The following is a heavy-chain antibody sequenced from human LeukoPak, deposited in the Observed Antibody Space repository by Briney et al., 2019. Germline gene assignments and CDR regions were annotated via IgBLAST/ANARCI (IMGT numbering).Heavy chain of an antibody. CDR3: AREYYYDSSGYYPPHAFVI. D-gene: IGHD3-22*01. V-gene: IGHV4-59*01. CDR2: IYYSGST. CDR1: GGSISTYY. Sequence: PLETLSLTCTVSGGSISTYYWSWIRQPPGKALEWIGYIYYSGSTNYNPSLKSRVTISVDTSKKQFSLKLSSVTAADTAVYYCAREYYYDSSGYYPPHAFVIWGQGTMVTVSS. J-gene: IGHJ3*02.